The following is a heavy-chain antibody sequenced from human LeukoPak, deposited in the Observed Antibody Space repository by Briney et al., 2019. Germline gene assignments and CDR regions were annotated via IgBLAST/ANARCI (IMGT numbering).Heavy chain of an antibody. CDR3: SRLEDTSPIEVALDI. J-gene: IGHJ3*02. Sequence: PGGSLKLSCVGSGFTLSGSVIHWVRQAAGKGLEWVGRIRSERNKYATAYAASVKGRFTISRDDSKNTVYLHMDSLKTEDTALYYCSRLEDTSPIEVALDIWGQGTVVTVSS. CDR1: GFTLSGSV. CDR2: IRSERNKYAT. D-gene: IGHD2-2*01. V-gene: IGHV3-73*01.